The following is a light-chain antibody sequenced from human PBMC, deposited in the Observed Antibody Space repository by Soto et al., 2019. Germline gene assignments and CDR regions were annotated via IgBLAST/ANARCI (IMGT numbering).Light chain of an antibody. J-gene: IGKJ3*01. CDR2: WAS. V-gene: IGKV4-1*01. Sequence: DIVMTQSPDSLAVSLGERATINCKSSQSVLYSSNNRKYLAWYQQKPRQPPKLLIYWASTRESGVPDRFSASGSGTDFTLTINSLQAEDVAVYYCQQYYDTPLTFGPGTKVDIK. CDR3: QQYYDTPLT. CDR1: QSVLYSSNNRKY.